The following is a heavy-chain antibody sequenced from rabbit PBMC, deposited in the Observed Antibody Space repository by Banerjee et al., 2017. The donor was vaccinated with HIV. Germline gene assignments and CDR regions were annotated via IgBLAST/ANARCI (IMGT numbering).Heavy chain of an antibody. CDR1: GFSFNSYYY. CDR3: AKDWTGSGDYPFNL. V-gene: IGHV1S45*01. D-gene: IGHD8-1*01. Sequence: QEQLEESGGGLVKPGGSLTLTCTASGFSFNSYYYVCWVRQAPGKGLELIACIDTNSGSTWYASWAKGRFTISKTSSTTVTLQMTSLTAADTATYFCAKDWTGSGDYPFNLWGPGTLVTVS. J-gene: IGHJ4*01. CDR2: IDTNSGST.